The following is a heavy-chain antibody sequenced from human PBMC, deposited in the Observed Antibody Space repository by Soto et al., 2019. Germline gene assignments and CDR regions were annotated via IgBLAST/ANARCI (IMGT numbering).Heavy chain of an antibody. CDR2: ITNSGDET. J-gene: IGHJ4*02. Sequence: VQVLESGGGLVQPGGSLRLSCAASGFSFSSYAMSWVRQAPGKGLEWVSSITNSGDETYYSDSVKGRFAISRDNSKNTLYLQMNSLRAEDTALYYCAKDAAGRVAARFDHWGPGSLVTVSS. CDR3: AKDAAGRVAARFDH. CDR1: GFSFSSYA. D-gene: IGHD6-13*01. V-gene: IGHV3-23*01.